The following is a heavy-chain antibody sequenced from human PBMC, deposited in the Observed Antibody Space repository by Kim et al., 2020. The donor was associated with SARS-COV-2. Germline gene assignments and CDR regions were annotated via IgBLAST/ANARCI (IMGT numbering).Heavy chain of an antibody. CDR2: INPNSGGT. V-gene: IGHV1-2*02. CDR3: ARDYYVSSGYYLGRLIY. D-gene: IGHD3-22*01. CDR1: GYTFTGYY. J-gene: IGHJ4*02. Sequence: ASVKVSCKASGYTFTGYYLHWVRQAPGQGLEWMGWINPNSGGTNYAQKFQGRFTMTRDTSISTAYMELSRLTSDDTAVYYCARDYYVSSGYYLGRLIYWGLGTLVTVSS.